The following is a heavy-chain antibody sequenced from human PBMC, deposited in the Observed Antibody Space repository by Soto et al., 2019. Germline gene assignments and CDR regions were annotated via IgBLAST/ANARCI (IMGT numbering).Heavy chain of an antibody. CDR2: INEAGTEK. Sequence: ELLLVESGGGLVQPGGSLRLSCEASGFSLRTYWMSWVRQGPGKGLEWVANINEAGTEKYYGGSVEGRFTISKDSAKNSLYLQINRLRAEDTAFYYCARDWHALFARDYWGQGALVTVSS. D-gene: IGHD3-10*02. V-gene: IGHV3-7*04. J-gene: IGHJ4*02. CDR1: GFSLRTYW. CDR3: ARDWHALFARDY.